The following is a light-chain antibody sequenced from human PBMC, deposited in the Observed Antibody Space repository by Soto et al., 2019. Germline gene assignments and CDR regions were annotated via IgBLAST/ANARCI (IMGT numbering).Light chain of an antibody. CDR1: QGLNSN. J-gene: IGKJ3*01. V-gene: IGKV1D-13*01. CDR3: QQSSNYFS. CDR2: VAS. Sequence: AIQLTQSPPSLSASVGDRVTITCRASQGLNSNLAWYQQKPGKAPKLLMYVASTLQKGVPSRLGGNGSGTDFTLAISSLQPEDFATYYCQQSSNYFSFGPGTKVDI.